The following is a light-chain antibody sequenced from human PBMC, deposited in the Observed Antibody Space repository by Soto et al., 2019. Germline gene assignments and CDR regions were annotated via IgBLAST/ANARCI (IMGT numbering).Light chain of an antibody. CDR2: GAS. CDR1: QSVSNNY. J-gene: IGKJ1*01. CDR3: QQYGSSGT. V-gene: IGKV3-20*01. Sequence: EIVLTQPPGTLSLPPGERPTLPCMASQSVSNNYLAWYQQKPGXDPXXLIYGASNRATGIPDRLIGSGSGTVFTLPLSRMEPEDFAVDYCQQYGSSGTFGQGTKVDIK.